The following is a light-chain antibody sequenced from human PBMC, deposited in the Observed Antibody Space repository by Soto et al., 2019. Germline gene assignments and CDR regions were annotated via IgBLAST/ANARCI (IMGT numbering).Light chain of an antibody. CDR3: QQYYSTPRT. J-gene: IGKJ1*01. V-gene: IGKV4-1*01. CDR1: QSVLYSSNNKNY. CDR2: WAS. Sequence: DIVMTQSPDSLAVSLGERATINGKSSQSVLYSSNNKNYLAWYQQKPGQPPKLLIYWASTRESGVPDRFSGSGSGTDFTLTISSLQAGDVAVYYCQQYYSTPRTFGQGTKVEIK.